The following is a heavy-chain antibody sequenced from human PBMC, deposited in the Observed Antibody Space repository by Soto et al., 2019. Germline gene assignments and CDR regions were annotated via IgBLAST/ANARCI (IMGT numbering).Heavy chain of an antibody. V-gene: IGHV2-5*01. CDR2: IYWNDDN. CDR3: AHGSGWLSDY. CDR1: GFSLNSTAVG. D-gene: IGHD6-19*01. Sequence: QITLKESGPTLVKPTQTLTLTCTFSGFSLNSTAVGVNWIRQPPRKALEWLALIYWNDDNHYSPSLRSRLTITKDTSKNQVVLTMTNMDPMDTATYYCAHGSGWLSDYWGQGTLVTASS. J-gene: IGHJ4*02.